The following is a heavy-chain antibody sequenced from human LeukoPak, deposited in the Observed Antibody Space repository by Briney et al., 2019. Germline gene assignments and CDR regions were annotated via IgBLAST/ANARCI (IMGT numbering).Heavy chain of an antibody. D-gene: IGHD3-22*01. Sequence: SETLSPTCTVSGGSISSYYWSWIRQPPGKGLEWIGYIYYSGSTNYNPSLKSRVTISVDTSKNQFSLKLSSVTAADTAVYYCARDAPSYYYDSSGYGYDAFDIWGQGTMVTVSS. CDR2: IYYSGST. J-gene: IGHJ3*02. V-gene: IGHV4-59*01. CDR3: ARDAPSYYYDSSGYGYDAFDI. CDR1: GGSISSYY.